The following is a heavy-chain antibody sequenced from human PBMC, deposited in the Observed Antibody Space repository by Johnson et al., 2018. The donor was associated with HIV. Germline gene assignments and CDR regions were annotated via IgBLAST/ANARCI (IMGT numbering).Heavy chain of an antibody. CDR3: AKQNRGAFDI. J-gene: IGHJ3*02. CDR1: GFTFDDYA. Sequence: QVQLVESGGGVVQPGRSLRLSCAASGFTFDDYAMHWVRQAPGKGLEWVSGIYSGGSTYYADSVKGRFTISRDTSKNTLYFQMNGLRAEDTAVYYCAKQNRGAFDIWGQGTMVTVSS. CDR2: IYSGGST. V-gene: IGHV3-NL1*01.